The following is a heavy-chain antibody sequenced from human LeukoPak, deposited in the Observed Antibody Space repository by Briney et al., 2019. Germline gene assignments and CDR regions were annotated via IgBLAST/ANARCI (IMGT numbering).Heavy chain of an antibody. CDR1: GGSISSYY. CDR3: ARSMVRDYYGMDV. CDR2: IYYSGST. Sequence: SGTLSLTCTVSGGSISSYYWSWIRQPPGKGLKWIGYIYYSGSTNYNPSLKSRVTISVDTSKNQFSLKLSSVTAADTAVYYCARSMVRDYYGMDVWGQGTTVTVSS. V-gene: IGHV4-59*01. D-gene: IGHD3-10*01. J-gene: IGHJ6*02.